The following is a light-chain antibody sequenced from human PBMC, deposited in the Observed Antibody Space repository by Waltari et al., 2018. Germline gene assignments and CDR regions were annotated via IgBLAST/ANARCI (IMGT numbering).Light chain of an antibody. Sequence: QSALIQPASVSGSPGQSITMSCTETNSDVGSYNLVSWYQQHPGKAPKFLIYEGIKRPSGVSYRFSGSKSGNTASLTISGLQADDEADYYCSSYAGSGSPRVFGGGTKLTVL. CDR3: SSYAGSGSPRV. V-gene: IGLV2-23*01. CDR2: EGI. CDR1: NSDVGSYNL. J-gene: IGLJ3*02.